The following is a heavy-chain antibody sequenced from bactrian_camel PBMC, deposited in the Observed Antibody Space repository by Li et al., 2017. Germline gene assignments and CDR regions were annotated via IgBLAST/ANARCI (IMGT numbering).Heavy chain of an antibody. CDR3: AAEASYSGDLFGF. CDR2: IHTGGGNT. J-gene: IGHJ6*01. D-gene: IGHD2*01. CDR1: GFTSSLPF. Sequence: HVQLVESGGGSVQAGGSLKLSCAASGFTSSLPFMAWFRQAPGKEREGVAGIHTGGGNTVYADSVKGRFTISKDSAENTLYLQMNSLKPEDTAMYYCAAEASYSGDLFGFWGQGTQVTVS. V-gene: IGHV3S1*01.